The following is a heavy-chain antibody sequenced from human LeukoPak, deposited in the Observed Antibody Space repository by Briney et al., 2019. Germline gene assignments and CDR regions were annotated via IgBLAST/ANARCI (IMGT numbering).Heavy chain of an antibody. Sequence: ASVKVSCKASGYTFTGYYMHWVRQAPGQGLEWMGWINPNSDGTNYAQKFQGRVTMTRDTSISTAYMELSRLRSDDTAVYYCARDLWGYYDSSGYYYSYWFDPWGQGTLVTVSS. CDR1: GYTFTGYY. CDR2: INPNSDGT. J-gene: IGHJ5*02. D-gene: IGHD3-22*01. CDR3: ARDLWGYYDSSGYYYSYWFDP. V-gene: IGHV1-2*02.